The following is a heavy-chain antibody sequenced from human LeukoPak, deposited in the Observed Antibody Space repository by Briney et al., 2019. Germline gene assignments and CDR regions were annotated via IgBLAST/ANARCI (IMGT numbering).Heavy chain of an antibody. CDR2: IIPFLDTS. J-gene: IGHJ5*02. CDR3: ARAQAGNYDWPLDL. V-gene: IGHV1-69*05. D-gene: IGHD5-12*01. CDR1: GGTFSKYA. Sequence: SVKVSCKASGGTFSKYALSWVRQASGQGLEWMGAIIPFLDTSNYPPKFQDRVTITTDESTSTAYMDLSSLRSDDTAVYYCARAQAGNYDWPLDLWGQGTLVTVSS.